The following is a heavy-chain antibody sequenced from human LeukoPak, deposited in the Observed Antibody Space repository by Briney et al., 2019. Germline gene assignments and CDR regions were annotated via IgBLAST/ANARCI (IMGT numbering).Heavy chain of an antibody. Sequence: GGTLTLSCAASGFTFSNDWMNWVRQAPGKGLEGVGHIRSETDGGTADYATPVKGRCTISRDDSKNTLFLQMNSLKTEDTAVYYCTTVAFHWVQGTLVTVSS. CDR2: IRSETDGGTA. D-gene: IGHD5-12*01. CDR1: GFTFSNDW. CDR3: TTVAFH. J-gene: IGHJ1*01. V-gene: IGHV3-15*01.